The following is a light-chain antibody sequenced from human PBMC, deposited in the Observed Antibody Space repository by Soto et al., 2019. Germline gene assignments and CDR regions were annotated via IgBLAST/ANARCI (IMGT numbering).Light chain of an antibody. CDR1: SSDVVGYNY. Sequence: QSALTQPPSASGSPGQAVTISCTVTSSDVVGYNYVSLYQQHPGKAPKLLIYEVSKRPSGVPDRFSGSKSCNTASLAVSGLQAEDEAGSYCRPYAGSNKRVFGGGTTLNAL. CDR2: EVS. V-gene: IGLV2-8*01. CDR3: RPYAGSNKRV. J-gene: IGLJ2*01.